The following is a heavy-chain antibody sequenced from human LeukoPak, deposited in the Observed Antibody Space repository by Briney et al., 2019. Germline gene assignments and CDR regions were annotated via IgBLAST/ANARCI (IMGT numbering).Heavy chain of an antibody. CDR2: ISYDGSNK. CDR1: GFTVSNDY. CDR3: AKDFTPGYRAFFDY. J-gene: IGHJ4*02. D-gene: IGHD5-18*01. Sequence: GGSLRLSCAASGFTVSNDYMAWVRQAPGKGLEWVAVISYDGSNKYYADSVKGRFTISRDNSKNTLYLQMNSLRAEDMAVYYCAKDFTPGYRAFFDYWGQGTLVTVSS. V-gene: IGHV3-30*18.